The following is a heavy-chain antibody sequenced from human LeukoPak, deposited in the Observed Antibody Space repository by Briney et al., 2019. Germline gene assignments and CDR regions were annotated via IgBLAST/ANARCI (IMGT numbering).Heavy chain of an antibody. D-gene: IGHD6-13*01. V-gene: IGHV3-21*01. CDR1: GFTFSTYT. CDR3: ARAGYSSSLFDYYFYMDV. CDR2: ISTSSSDI. Sequence: GRSLRVSCAASGFTFSTYTMIWVRQAPGKGLEWVSSISTSSSDIYYGDSVKGRFTISRDNAKNSVFLQMNSLRAADTAVYYCARAGYSSSLFDYYFYMDVWGKGTTVTVSS. J-gene: IGHJ6*03.